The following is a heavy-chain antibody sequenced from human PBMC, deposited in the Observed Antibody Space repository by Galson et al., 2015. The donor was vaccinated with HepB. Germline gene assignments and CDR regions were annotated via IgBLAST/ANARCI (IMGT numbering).Heavy chain of an antibody. V-gene: IGHV1-46*01. Sequence: SVKVSCTASGYTFTSYYMHWVRQAPGQGLEWMGIINQGGGDTNYAQKFKGRVTITRDTSKSTVYMELSSLRSEDTAVYYCARERCRSASCPMYYYYYYGMDVWGQGTTVTVSS. J-gene: IGHJ6*02. CDR3: ARERCRSASCPMYYYYYYGMDV. CDR1: GYTFTSYY. CDR2: INQGGGDT. D-gene: IGHD2-2*01.